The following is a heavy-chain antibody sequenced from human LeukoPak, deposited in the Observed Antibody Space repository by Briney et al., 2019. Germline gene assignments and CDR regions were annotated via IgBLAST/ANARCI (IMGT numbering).Heavy chain of an antibody. CDR2: IYYSGST. J-gene: IGHJ4*02. CDR3: ARQTGSGLFILP. Sequence: PSETLSLTCTVSGGSISSSSYYWGWIRQPPGKGLEWIGSIYYSGSTYYNPSLKSRVTISVDTSKNQFSLKLSSVTAADTAVYYCARQTGSGLFILPGGQGTLATVSS. CDR1: GGSISSSSYY. V-gene: IGHV4-39*07. D-gene: IGHD3/OR15-3a*01.